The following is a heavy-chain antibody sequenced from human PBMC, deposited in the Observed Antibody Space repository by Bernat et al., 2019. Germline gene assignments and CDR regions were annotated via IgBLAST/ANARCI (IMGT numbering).Heavy chain of an antibody. J-gene: IGHJ1*01. CDR3: ARGESRTYCGDPEYFQH. V-gene: IGHV1-46*01. CDR2: INPSGGST. D-gene: IGHD4-17*01. Sequence: QVQLVQSGAEVKKPGASVKVSCKASGYTFTSYYMHWVRQAPGQGLEWMGIINPSGGSTSYAQKFQGRVTMTRDTSTSTVYMELSSLRSEDTAVYYCARGESRTYCGDPEYFQHWGQGTLVTVSS. CDR1: GYTFTSYY.